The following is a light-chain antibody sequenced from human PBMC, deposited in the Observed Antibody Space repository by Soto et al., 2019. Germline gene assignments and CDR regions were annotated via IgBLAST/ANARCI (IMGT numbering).Light chain of an antibody. CDR3: QQANSFPLT. Sequence: DIQMTQSPSSVSASVGDRVSITCRASQDINNWLAWYQQKPGKAPKLLIYTTSSLQSGVPSRFSGSGSETDFTLTISSLQPEDFATYYGQQANSFPLTFGGGTKVEIK. J-gene: IGKJ4*01. V-gene: IGKV1D-12*01. CDR1: QDINNW. CDR2: TTS.